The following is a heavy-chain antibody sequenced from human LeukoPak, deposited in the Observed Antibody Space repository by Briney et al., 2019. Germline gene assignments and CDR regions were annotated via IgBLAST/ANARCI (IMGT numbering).Heavy chain of an antibody. CDR2: IRVYNGNT. D-gene: IGHD3-3*01. CDR1: GYIFTNYG. Sequence: ASVKVSCKASGYIFTNYGISWVRQAPGQGLEWMGWIRVYNGNTNSAQNLQGRVTMTTDTSTRIVYMELRNLRSDDTAVYYCARVRCYDFWSGYCNWFDPWGQGTLVTVSS. CDR3: ARVRCYDFWSGYCNWFDP. J-gene: IGHJ5*02. V-gene: IGHV1-18*01.